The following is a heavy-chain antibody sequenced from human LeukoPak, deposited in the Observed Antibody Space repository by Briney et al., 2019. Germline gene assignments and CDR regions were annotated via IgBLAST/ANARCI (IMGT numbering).Heavy chain of an antibody. Sequence: SETLSLTCAVYGGSFSGYYWSWIRQPPGKGLEWIGEINHSGSTSYNPSLKSRVTISVDTSKNQFSLKLSSVTAADTAVYYCARVGGLRWLVKVAFDIWGQGTMVTVSS. D-gene: IGHD6-19*01. CDR3: ARVGGLRWLVKVAFDI. CDR2: INHSGST. J-gene: IGHJ3*02. V-gene: IGHV4-34*01. CDR1: GGSFSGYY.